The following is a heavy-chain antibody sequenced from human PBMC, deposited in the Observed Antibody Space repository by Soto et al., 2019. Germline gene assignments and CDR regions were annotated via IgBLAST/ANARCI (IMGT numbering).Heavy chain of an antibody. D-gene: IGHD3-22*01. J-gene: IGHJ5*02. CDR1: GGSLSSSSYY. CDR3: ARDFFDSSDYTTNWFDP. CDR2: IFYSGNT. Sequence: PSETLSLTCTVSGGSLSSSSYYWGWIRQPPGKGLEWIGNIFYSGNTYYNPSLKSRVTISVDTSKNQFSLKLTSVTAADAALYYCARDFFDSSDYTTNWFDPWGQGTLVTVSS. V-gene: IGHV4-39*01.